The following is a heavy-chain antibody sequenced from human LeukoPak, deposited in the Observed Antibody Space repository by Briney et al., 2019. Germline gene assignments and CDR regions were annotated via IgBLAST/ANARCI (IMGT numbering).Heavy chain of an antibody. CDR3: ARAVATITRAFDY. V-gene: IGHV3-33*01. Sequence: GRSLRLSCAASGFTFSSYGMHWVRQAPGKGLEWVAVIWYDGSNKYYADSVKGRFTISRDNSKNTLYLQMNSLRAEDTAVYYCARAVATITRAFDYWGHGTLVTVSS. CDR1: GFTFSSYG. CDR2: IWYDGSNK. D-gene: IGHD5-12*01. J-gene: IGHJ4*01.